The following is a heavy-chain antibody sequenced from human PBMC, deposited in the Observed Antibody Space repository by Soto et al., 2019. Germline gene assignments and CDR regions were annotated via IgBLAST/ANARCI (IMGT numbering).Heavy chain of an antibody. Sequence: QVQLVESGGGVVQPGRSLRLSCAASGFTFSSYGMHWVRQAPGKGLEWVAVIWYDGSNKYYADSVKGRFTISRDNSKNTLYLQMNSLRAEDTAVYYGARVYYDSSGYYLDYWGQGTLVTVSS. CDR2: IWYDGSNK. J-gene: IGHJ4*02. V-gene: IGHV3-33*01. CDR3: ARVYYDSSGYYLDY. CDR1: GFTFSSYG. D-gene: IGHD3-22*01.